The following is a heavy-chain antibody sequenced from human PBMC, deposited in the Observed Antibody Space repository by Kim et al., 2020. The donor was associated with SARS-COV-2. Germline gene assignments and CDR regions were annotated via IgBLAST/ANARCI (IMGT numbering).Heavy chain of an antibody. J-gene: IGHJ3*02. Sequence: SVKVSCKASGGTFSSYAISWVRQAPGQGLEWMGGIIPIFGTANYAQKFQGRVTITADESTSTAYMELSSLRSEDTAVYYCARGRLTMVRGGYDAFDIWGQGTMVTVSS. CDR1: GGTFSSYA. D-gene: IGHD3-10*01. CDR3: ARGRLTMVRGGYDAFDI. CDR2: IIPIFGTA. V-gene: IGHV1-69*13.